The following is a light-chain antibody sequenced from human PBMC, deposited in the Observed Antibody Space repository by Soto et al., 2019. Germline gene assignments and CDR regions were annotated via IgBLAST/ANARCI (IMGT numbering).Light chain of an antibody. V-gene: IGKV1-39*01. CDR1: QSISSY. CDR2: AAS. J-gene: IGKJ5*01. CDR3: PQSYSTPLG. Sequence: DIQMTQSPSSLSASVGDRVTITCRASQSISSYLNWYQQKPGKAPQLLIYAASSLQSGVPSRFSGSGSGNDFTLTISSLQPEDFANYYCPQSYSTPLGFGQGTRLEI.